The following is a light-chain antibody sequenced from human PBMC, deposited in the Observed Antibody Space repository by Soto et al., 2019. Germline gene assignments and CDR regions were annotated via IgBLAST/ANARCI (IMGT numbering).Light chain of an antibody. J-gene: IGKJ3*01. CDR1: QGISSY. CDR3: QQSYSPPLFT. CDR2: AAS. Sequence: DIQMTQSPSSLSASVGDRVTITCRASQGISSYLTWYQQKPGKAPKLLIYAASSLQSGVPSRFSGSGSGTDFPLTSSMLQHEDSATYYYQQSYSPPLFTFGPGTKVDIK. V-gene: IGKV1-39*01.